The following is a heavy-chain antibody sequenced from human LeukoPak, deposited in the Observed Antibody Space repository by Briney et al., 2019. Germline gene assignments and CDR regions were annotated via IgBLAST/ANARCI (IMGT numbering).Heavy chain of an antibody. CDR2: ISGSGSTI. CDR3: ARLSGYAVES. Sequence: GGSLRLSCAASGFTFSDSFMSWIRQAPGKGLEWASYISGSGSTIYYPDSVKGRFTISRDNAKKSPYLQMNSLRPEDTAVYYCARLSGYAVESWGQGTLVTVSS. CDR1: GFTFSDSF. J-gene: IGHJ4*02. D-gene: IGHD5-12*01. V-gene: IGHV3-11*01.